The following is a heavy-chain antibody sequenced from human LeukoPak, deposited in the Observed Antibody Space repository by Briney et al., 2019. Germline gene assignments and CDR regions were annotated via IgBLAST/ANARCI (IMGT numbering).Heavy chain of an antibody. J-gene: IGHJ3*02. CDR1: GYTFTGYY. Sequence: ASVKVSCKASGYTFTGYYMHWVRQAPGQGLEWMGRINPNSGGTNYAQKFQGRVTMTRDTSISTAYMELSRLRSDDTAVYYCARMPVTRFFDIWSQGTMVTVSS. D-gene: IGHD4-17*01. CDR3: ARMPVTRFFDI. V-gene: IGHV1-2*06. CDR2: INPNSGGT.